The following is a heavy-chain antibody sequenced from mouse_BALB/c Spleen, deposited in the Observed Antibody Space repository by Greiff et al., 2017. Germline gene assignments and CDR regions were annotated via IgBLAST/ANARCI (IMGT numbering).Heavy chain of an antibody. Sequence: LQQPGSELVRPGASVKLSCTASGYPFTSYWMHWVKQRPGQGLAWIGKIYPGSGSTNYDEKFKSKATLTVDTSSSTAYMQLSSLTSEDSAVYYCTRAYPGYFDDWGQGTTLTVAA. CDR1: GYPFTSYW. CDR3: TRAYPGYFDD. D-gene: IGHD5-1*01. CDR2: IYPGSGST. V-gene: IGHV1S22*01. J-gene: IGHJ2*01.